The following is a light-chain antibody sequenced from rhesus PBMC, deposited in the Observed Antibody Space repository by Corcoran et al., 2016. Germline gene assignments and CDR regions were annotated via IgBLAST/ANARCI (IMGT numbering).Light chain of an antibody. V-gene: IGKV2-73*01. CDR3: MQALQTPYS. Sequence: DIVMTQTPPSLPVTPGEPASISCRSSQSLLHTDGRSYLYWYLQKPGQPPRLLIYRVSNRFSGVPDRVSGSGSGRDFTLKISRVKAEDVGVYYCMQALQTPYSFGQGTKVEIK. CDR2: RVS. CDR1: QSLLHTDGRSY. J-gene: IGKJ2*01.